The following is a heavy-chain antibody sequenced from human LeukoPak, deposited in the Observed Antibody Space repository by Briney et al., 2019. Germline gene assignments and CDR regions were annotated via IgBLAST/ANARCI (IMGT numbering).Heavy chain of an antibody. J-gene: IGHJ3*02. CDR2: ISASGGST. CDR3: AKDIGWELPEHDAFDI. CDR1: GFTFSSYA. Sequence: SGGSLRLSCAASGFTFSSYAMSWVRQAPGKGLEWVSAISASGGSTYYADSVKGRFTISRDNAKNSLYLQMNSLRAEDTALYYCAKDIGWELPEHDAFDIWGQGTMVTVSS. V-gene: IGHV3-23*01. D-gene: IGHD1-26*01.